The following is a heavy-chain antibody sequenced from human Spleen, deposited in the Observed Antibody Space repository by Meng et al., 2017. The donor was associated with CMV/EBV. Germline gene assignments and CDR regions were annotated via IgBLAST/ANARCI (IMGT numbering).Heavy chain of an antibody. CDR2: ISSSSSYI. CDR3: ARALNYYDSSNFDS. J-gene: IGHJ4*02. CDR1: GFTFNSYS. Sequence: GESLKISCAASGFTFNSYSMNWVGQAPGKGLEWVSSISSSSSYIYYADSVKGRFTISRDNAKRSLFLQMNSLRAEDRAVYYCARALNYYDSSNFDSWGQGTLVTVSS. V-gene: IGHV3-21*01. D-gene: IGHD3-22*01.